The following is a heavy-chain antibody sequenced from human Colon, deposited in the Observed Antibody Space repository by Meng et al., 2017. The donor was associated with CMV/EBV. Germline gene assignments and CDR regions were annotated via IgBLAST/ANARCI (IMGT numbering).Heavy chain of an antibody. Sequence: GESLKISCAASGFTFSSYEMNWVRQAPGKGLGWVAYISTSGSARHYVDSVMGRFTISRDNAKSTQYLQMNSLRAEDTAIYSCARRLPYYGMDVWGQGTTVTVSS. CDR3: ARRLPYYGMDV. V-gene: IGHV3-48*03. CDR1: GFTFSSYE. J-gene: IGHJ6*02. CDR2: ISTSGSAR.